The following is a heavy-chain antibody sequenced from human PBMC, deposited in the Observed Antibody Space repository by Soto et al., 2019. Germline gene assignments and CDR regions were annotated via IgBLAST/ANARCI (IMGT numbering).Heavy chain of an antibody. Sequence: EVQLVESGGGLVKPGGSLRLSCAASGFTFSSYSMNWVRQAPGKGLEWVSSISSSSSYIYYADSVKGRFTISRDNAKNSRYLQMNSLRAEDTAVYYCARDLGYYDSSGRRSAFDIWGQGTMVTVSS. J-gene: IGHJ3*02. D-gene: IGHD3-22*01. CDR3: ARDLGYYDSSGRRSAFDI. CDR2: ISSSSSYI. CDR1: GFTFSSYS. V-gene: IGHV3-21*01.